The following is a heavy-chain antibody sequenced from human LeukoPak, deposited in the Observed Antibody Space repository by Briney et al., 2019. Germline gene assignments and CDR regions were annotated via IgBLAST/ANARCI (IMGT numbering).Heavy chain of an antibody. CDR2: IRPDGRET. Sequence: GGSLRLSCAASGFTFTNHWMHWVRQAPGKGLVWFSRIRPDGRETNHADSVKGRFTISRHNAKNTLYMQMNSLGDEDTAVYYCGRDDVLGSGSVDYWGQGVLVTVSS. CDR1: GFTFTNHW. J-gene: IGHJ4*02. CDR3: GRDDVLGSGSVDY. V-gene: IGHV3-74*01. D-gene: IGHD3-10*01.